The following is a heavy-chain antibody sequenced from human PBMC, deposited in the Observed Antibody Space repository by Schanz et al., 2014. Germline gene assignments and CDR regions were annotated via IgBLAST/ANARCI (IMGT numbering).Heavy chain of an antibody. J-gene: IGHJ5*01. Sequence: DVQLVESGGGLVQPGGLLRLSCAASGFIVSDNYMHWVRQAPGKGLERVSVINSGGSAYYADSVKGRFSVSGDNSKNTVFLQMNSLRAEDTAVYYCSKDKQGSRSDDSWGQGTLVTVSS. CDR3: SKDKQGSRSDDS. V-gene: IGHV3-66*01. D-gene: IGHD2-15*01. CDR2: INSGGSA. CDR1: GFIVSDNY.